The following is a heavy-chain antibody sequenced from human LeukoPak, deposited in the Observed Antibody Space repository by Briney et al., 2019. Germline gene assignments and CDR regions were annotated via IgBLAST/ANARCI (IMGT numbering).Heavy chain of an antibody. V-gene: IGHV1-69*06. D-gene: IGHD3-10*01. CDR3: AMGVVSSGSYYKGGWAFDI. J-gene: IGHJ3*02. CDR1: GGTFSSYA. CDR2: IIPIFGTA. Sequence: SVKVSCKASGGTFSSYAISWVRQAPGQGLEWMGGIIPIFGTANYAQKFQGRVTMTEDTSTDTAYMELSSLRSEDTAVYYCAMGVVSSGSYYKGGWAFDIWGQGTMVTVSS.